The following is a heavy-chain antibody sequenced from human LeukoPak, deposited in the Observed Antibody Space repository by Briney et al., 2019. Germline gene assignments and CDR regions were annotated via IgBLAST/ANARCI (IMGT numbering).Heavy chain of an antibody. Sequence: ASVKVSCKASGGTFSSYAISWVRQAPGQGLEWMGGIIPIFGTANYAQKFQGRVTITTDESTSTAYMELSSLRSEDTAVYYCARGLGPYDFWSGYYFFGGGDYYYYMDVWGKGTTVTVSS. CDR3: ARGLGPYDFWSGYYFFGGGDYYYYMDV. V-gene: IGHV1-69*05. CDR2: IIPIFGTA. CDR1: GGTFSSYA. D-gene: IGHD3-3*01. J-gene: IGHJ6*03.